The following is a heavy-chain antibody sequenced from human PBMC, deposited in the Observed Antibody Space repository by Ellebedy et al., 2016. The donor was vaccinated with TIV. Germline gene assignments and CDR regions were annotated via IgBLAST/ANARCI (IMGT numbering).Heavy chain of an antibody. V-gene: IGHV3-66*01. Sequence: PGGSLRLSCAASGFSVSTNYMSWVRQAPGKGLEWVSVIYSGGSTYYADSVKGRFTISRDNSKNTLYLQMHSLRAEDTAIYYCARDSLSSVMVGATGVWFWGQGTLVTVSS. CDR2: IYSGGST. CDR3: ARDSLSSVMVGATGVWF. J-gene: IGHJ4*02. D-gene: IGHD1-26*01. CDR1: GFSVSTNY.